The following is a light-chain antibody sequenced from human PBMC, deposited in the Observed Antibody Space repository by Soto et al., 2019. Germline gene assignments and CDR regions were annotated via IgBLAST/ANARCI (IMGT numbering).Light chain of an antibody. CDR2: DVS. V-gene: IGLV2-14*01. J-gene: IGLJ1*01. Sequence: QSVLTQPASVSGSPGQSIAISCTGSSSDVGAYNYVSWYQQHPGKAPKLMIYDVSDRPSGVSNRFSGSKSGNTASLTISGLQAEDEADYYGSSYTSSSTYVFGTGTKVTVL. CDR3: SSYTSSSTYV. CDR1: SSDVGAYNY.